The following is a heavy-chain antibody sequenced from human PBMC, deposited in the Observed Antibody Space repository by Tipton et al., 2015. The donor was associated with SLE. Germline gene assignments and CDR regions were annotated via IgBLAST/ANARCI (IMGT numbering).Heavy chain of an antibody. Sequence: TLSLTCTVSGGSIRSFSYYWGWIRQPPGKGLEWIGSYHYSGSSYYNPSLKSRVTISVDTSKNQFSLKLSSVTAADTAAYYCARDPRGGDAFDIWGQGTMVTVSS. CDR3: ARDPRGGDAFDI. CDR2: YHYSGSS. CDR1: GGSIRSFSYY. D-gene: IGHD3-10*01. J-gene: IGHJ3*02. V-gene: IGHV4-39*07.